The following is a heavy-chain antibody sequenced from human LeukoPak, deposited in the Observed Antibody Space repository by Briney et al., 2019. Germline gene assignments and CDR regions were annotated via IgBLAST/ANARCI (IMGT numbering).Heavy chain of an antibody. Sequence: SETLSLTCTVSGGSISSYYWSWIRHPPGKGLEWIGYIYYSGITHYYPSLKSRVTISLDTSKNQFSLKLTSVTAADTAVYYCARDRGSSPDYFDYWGQGTLVTVSS. CDR1: GGSISSYY. J-gene: IGHJ4*02. V-gene: IGHV4-59*01. CDR3: ARDRGSSPDYFDY. CDR2: IYYSGIT. D-gene: IGHD6-6*01.